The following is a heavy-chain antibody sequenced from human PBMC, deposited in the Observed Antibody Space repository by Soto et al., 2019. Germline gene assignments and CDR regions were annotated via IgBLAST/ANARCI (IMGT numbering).Heavy chain of an antibody. CDR3: ARSLYVDYVHWYFDL. CDR2: IFSNDAK. Sequence: QVTLKESGPVLVKPTETLTLTCTVSGLSLRNTRMGVSWIRQSPGKALEWLAHIFSNDAKSYSPSLKSRLANSRDTSKSQVVLTMTNVAPVDTATYYCARSLYVDYVHWYFDLWGRGTLVTVSS. J-gene: IGHJ2*01. D-gene: IGHD4-17*01. CDR1: GLSLRNTRMG. V-gene: IGHV2-26*01.